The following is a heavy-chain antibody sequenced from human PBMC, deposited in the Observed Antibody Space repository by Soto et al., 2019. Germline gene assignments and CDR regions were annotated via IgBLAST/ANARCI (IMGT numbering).Heavy chain of an antibody. CDR3: ATQPMATITYYSGMDV. Sequence: QVQLVQSGAEVKKPGSSVKVSCKASGGTFSSYAISWVRQAPGQVLEWMGGIIPIFCTANYAQKFQGRVTITADESTSTAYMESSSLRSADTAVYSCATQPMATITYYSGMDVWRQATTVTVSS. CDR2: IIPIFCTA. V-gene: IGHV1-69*12. D-gene: IGHD5-12*01. J-gene: IGHJ6*02. CDR1: GGTFSSYA.